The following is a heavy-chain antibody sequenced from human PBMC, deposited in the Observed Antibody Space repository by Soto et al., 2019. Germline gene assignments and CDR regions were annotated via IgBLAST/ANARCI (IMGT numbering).Heavy chain of an antibody. CDR1: GFTFSSYW. Sequence: LRLSCAASGFTFSSYWMSWVRQAPGKGLEWVANIKQDGSEKYYVDSVKGRFTISRDNAKNSLYLQMNSLRAEDTAVYYCARDPELPYYDFWSGYSIPRGMDVWGQGTTVTVSS. J-gene: IGHJ6*02. CDR3: ARDPELPYYDFWSGYSIPRGMDV. V-gene: IGHV3-7*03. D-gene: IGHD3-3*01. CDR2: IKQDGSEK.